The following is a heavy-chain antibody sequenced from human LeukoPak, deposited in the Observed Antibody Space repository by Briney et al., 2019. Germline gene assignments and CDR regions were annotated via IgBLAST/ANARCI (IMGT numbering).Heavy chain of an antibody. CDR3: AKDLKAHIVVVTAADY. CDR1: GFTFSSYG. V-gene: IGHV3-30*18. D-gene: IGHD2-21*02. Sequence: GGSLRLSCAASGFTFSSYGMHWVRQAPGKGLEWVAVISYDGSNKYYADSVKGRFTISRDNSKSTLYLQMNSLRAEDTAVYYCAKDLKAHIVVVTAADYWGQGTLVTVSS. J-gene: IGHJ4*02. CDR2: ISYDGSNK.